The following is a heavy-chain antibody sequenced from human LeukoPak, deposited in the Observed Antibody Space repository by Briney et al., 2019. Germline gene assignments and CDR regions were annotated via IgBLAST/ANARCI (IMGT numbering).Heavy chain of an antibody. CDR3: ARVRDYDILTGYNDAFDI. CDR2: ISSSSSYT. V-gene: IGHV3-11*06. Sequence: GGSLRLSCAASGFTFSDYYMSWIRQAPGKGLEWVSYISSSSSYTNYADSVKGRFTISRDNAENSLYLQMNSLRAEDTAVYYCARVRDYDILTGYNDAFDIWGQGTMVTVSS. J-gene: IGHJ3*02. D-gene: IGHD3-9*01. CDR1: GFTFSDYY.